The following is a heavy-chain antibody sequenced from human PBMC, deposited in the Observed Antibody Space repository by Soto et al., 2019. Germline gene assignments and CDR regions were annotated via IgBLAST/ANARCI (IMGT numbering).Heavy chain of an antibody. D-gene: IGHD3-10*01. CDR3: AALSRGEKAWYALDI. V-gene: IGHV4-39*01. CDR2: IYYSGST. Sequence: PSETLSLTCTVSGGSISSSSYYWGWIRQPPGKGLEWIGSIYYSGSTYYNPSLKSRVTISVDTSKNQFSLKLSSVTAADTAVYYCAALSRGEKAWYALDIWGQGTMVTVSS. J-gene: IGHJ3*02. CDR1: GGSISSSSYY.